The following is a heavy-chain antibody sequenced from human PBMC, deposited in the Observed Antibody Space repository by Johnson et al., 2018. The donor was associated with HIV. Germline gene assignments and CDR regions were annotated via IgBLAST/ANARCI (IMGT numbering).Heavy chain of an antibody. CDR1: GFTFSDYA. J-gene: IGHJ3*02. V-gene: IGHV3-30-3*01. Sequence: QVQLVESGGGVVQPGRSLRLSCVASGFTFSDYALHWVRQTPGKRLEWVAVISYDGTNADYGDSLKGRFTMSSDNSKNSLYLQMNSLRAEDTALYYCARERTYYYDSSGQGNAFDIWGKGTMVTVSS. CDR2: ISYDGTNA. CDR3: ARERTYYYDSSGQGNAFDI. D-gene: IGHD3-22*01.